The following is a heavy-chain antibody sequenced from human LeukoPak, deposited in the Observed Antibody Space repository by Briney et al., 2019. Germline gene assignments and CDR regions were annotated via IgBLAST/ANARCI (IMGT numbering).Heavy chain of an antibody. D-gene: IGHD1-1*01. CDR1: GGSISSYY. J-gene: IGHJ5*02. V-gene: IGHV4-59*08. CDR3: AREGLTWNDVRNWFDP. Sequence: SETLSLTCTVSGGSISSYYWSWIRQPPGRGLEWIGYIYYSGSTNYNPSLKSRVTISVDTSKNQFSLKLSSVTAADTAVYYCAREGLTWNDVRNWFDPWGQGTLVTVSS. CDR2: IYYSGST.